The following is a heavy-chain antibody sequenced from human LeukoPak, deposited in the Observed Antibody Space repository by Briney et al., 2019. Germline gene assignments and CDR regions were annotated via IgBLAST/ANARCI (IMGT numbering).Heavy chain of an antibody. CDR2: ISAYNGNT. Sequence: ASVKGSCKASGYTFTCYGISWVRQAPGQGLEWMGWISAYNGNTNYAQKLQGRVTMTTDTSTSTAYMELRSLRSDDTAVYYCARESAAAGTNDYWGQGTLVTVSS. CDR3: ARESAAAGTNDY. CDR1: GYTFTCYG. D-gene: IGHD6-13*01. J-gene: IGHJ4*02. V-gene: IGHV1-18*01.